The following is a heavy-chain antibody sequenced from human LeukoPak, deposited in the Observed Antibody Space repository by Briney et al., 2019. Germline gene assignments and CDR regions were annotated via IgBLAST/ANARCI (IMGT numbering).Heavy chain of an antibody. CDR3: ARDAYCGGDCYSPFDY. CDR2: IIPIFGIA. CDR1: GGTFSSYA. Sequence: SVKVSCKASGGTFSSYAISGVRQAPGQGLEWMGRIIPIFGIANYAQKFQGRVTITADKSTSTAYMELSSLRSEDTAVYYCARDAYCGGDCYSPFDYWGQGTLVTVSS. V-gene: IGHV1-69*04. J-gene: IGHJ4*02. D-gene: IGHD2-21*02.